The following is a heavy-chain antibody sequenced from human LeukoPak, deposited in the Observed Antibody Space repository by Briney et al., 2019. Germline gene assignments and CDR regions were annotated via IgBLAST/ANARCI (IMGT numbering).Heavy chain of an antibody. CDR2: INPNSGGT. CDR1: GYTLTGYY. Sequence: ASVKVSCKASGYTLTGYYMHWVRHAPGQGLEWMGWINPNSGGTNYAQKFQGRVTMTRDTSISTAYMELSRLRSDDTAVYYCARGTGTTSGGAAYWGQGTLVTVSS. D-gene: IGHD1-7*01. V-gene: IGHV1-2*02. J-gene: IGHJ4*02. CDR3: ARGTGTTSGGAAY.